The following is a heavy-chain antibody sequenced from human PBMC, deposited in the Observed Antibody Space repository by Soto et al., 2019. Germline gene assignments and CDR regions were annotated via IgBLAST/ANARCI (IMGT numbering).Heavy chain of an antibody. D-gene: IGHD3-10*01. Sequence: SETLSLTCTVSGGSISSGGYYWSWIRQHPGKGLEWIGYIYYSGSTYYNPSLKSRVTISVDTSKNQFSLKLSSVTAADTAVYYCARDRRPVLLWFGELPSPRRDYYYYYGMDVWGQGTTVTVSS. CDR3: ARDRRPVLLWFGELPSPRRDYYYYYGMDV. CDR2: IYYSGST. J-gene: IGHJ6*02. CDR1: GGSISSGGYY. V-gene: IGHV4-31*03.